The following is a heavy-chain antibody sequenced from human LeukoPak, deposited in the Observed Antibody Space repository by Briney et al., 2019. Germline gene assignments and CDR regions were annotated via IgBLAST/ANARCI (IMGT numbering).Heavy chain of an antibody. D-gene: IGHD2-2*01. CDR3: ASFCASTTCYNDGTNFAF. J-gene: IGHJ4*02. CDR1: GGSMSSGTYY. V-gene: IGHV4-61*02. Sequence: SETLSLTCTVSGGSMSSGTYYWSWIRQPAGKGLEYIGRIFSSGNNNYNPSLKSRATMSRDTSKNQFSLNLTSVTAADTAVYYCASFCASTTCYNDGTNFAFWGQGTLVTVSS. CDR2: IFSSGNN.